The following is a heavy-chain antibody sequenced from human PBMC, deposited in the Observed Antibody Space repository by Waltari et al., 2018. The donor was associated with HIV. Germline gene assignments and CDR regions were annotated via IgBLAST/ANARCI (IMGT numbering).Heavy chain of an antibody. CDR1: GYSISSGYY. D-gene: IGHD2-15*01. CDR3: ARAASRYSRLSYYFDY. Sequence: QVQLQESGPGLVKPSETLSLTCAVSGYSISSGYYWGWIRQPPGKGLEWIGSIYHSGSTYYNPSLKSRVTISVDTSKNQFSLKLSSVTAADTAVYYCARAASRYSRLSYYFDYWGQGTLVTVSS. CDR2: IYHSGST. V-gene: IGHV4-38-2*01. J-gene: IGHJ4*02.